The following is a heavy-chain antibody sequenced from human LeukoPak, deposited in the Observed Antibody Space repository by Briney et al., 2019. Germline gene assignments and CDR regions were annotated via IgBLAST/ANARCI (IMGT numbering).Heavy chain of an antibody. CDR2: IKQDGSEQ. CDR3: VKNRRGGNGFWSGYYLFDY. D-gene: IGHD3-3*01. Sequence: GESLRLSCAASGFTFSDYWMSWVRQAPGKGLEWVANIKQDGSEQNPVDSVKGRFTISRDNAKKSLYLQMNSLRAEDTAVYYCVKNRRGGNGFWSGYYLFDYWGQGTQVTVSS. J-gene: IGHJ4*02. V-gene: IGHV3-7*01. CDR1: GFTFSDYW.